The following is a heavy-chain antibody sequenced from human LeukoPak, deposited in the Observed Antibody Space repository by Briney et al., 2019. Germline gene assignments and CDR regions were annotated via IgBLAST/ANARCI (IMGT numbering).Heavy chain of an antibody. Sequence: ASVKVSCKASGYTFNSYGISWVRQAPGQGLEWMGWISAYNGNTKYAQKLQGRVTMTTDTSTSTAYMELRSLRSDDTAVYYCARDATWNDGRGLTYWGQGTLVTVSS. V-gene: IGHV1-18*01. D-gene: IGHD1-1*01. J-gene: IGHJ4*02. CDR3: ARDATWNDGRGLTY. CDR2: ISAYNGNT. CDR1: GYTFNSYG.